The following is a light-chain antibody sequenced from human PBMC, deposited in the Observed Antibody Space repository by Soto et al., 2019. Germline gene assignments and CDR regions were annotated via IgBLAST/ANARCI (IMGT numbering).Light chain of an antibody. J-gene: IGKJ4*01. CDR1: QSVSSN. Sequence: EIVMTQSPVTLSVSPVERATLSCTASQSVSSNLAWYQQKPGQAPRLLIYGASTRATGIPARFSGSGSGTEFTLTISSLQSEDSAVYYCQQYYTWPVTFGGGTKVDIK. CDR3: QQYYTWPVT. V-gene: IGKV3-15*01. CDR2: GAS.